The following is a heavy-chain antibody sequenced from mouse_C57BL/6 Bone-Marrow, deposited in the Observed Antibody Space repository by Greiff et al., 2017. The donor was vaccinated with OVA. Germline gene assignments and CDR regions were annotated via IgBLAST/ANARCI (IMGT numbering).Heavy chain of an antibody. CDR1: GYTFTSYW. V-gene: IGHV1-69*01. D-gene: IGHD2-3*01. Sequence: QVQLKQPGAELVMPGASVKLSCKASGYTFTSYWMHWVKQRPGQGLEWIGEIDPSDSYTNYNQKFKGKSTLTVDKSSSTAYMQLRSLTSDDSAVYYCARDGYYPYAMDYWGQGTSVTVSS. CDR3: ARDGYYPYAMDY. CDR2: IDPSDSYT. J-gene: IGHJ4*01.